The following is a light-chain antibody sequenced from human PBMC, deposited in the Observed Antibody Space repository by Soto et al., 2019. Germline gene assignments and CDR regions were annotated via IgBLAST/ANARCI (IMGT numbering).Light chain of an antibody. CDR3: QQYNSYPWT. J-gene: IGKJ1*01. CDR1: QGISTY. V-gene: IGKV1-5*01. Sequence: DIQMTQSPSTLSASVGDRVTITCRASQGISTYLAWYQQKLGKAPKLLIYDASSLESGVPSRFSGSGSGTEFTLTISSLQPDDFATYYCQQYNSYPWTFGQGTKVDIK. CDR2: DAS.